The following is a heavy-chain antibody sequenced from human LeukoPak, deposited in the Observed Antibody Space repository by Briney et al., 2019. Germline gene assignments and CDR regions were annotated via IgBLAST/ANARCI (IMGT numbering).Heavy chain of an antibody. Sequence: SVKVSCKASGGTFISYAISWVRQAPGQGLEWMGGIIPIFGTANYAQKFQGRVTITADESTSAAYMELSSLRSEDTAVYYCAREWGRREGRIVVVPAAPLGPWGQGTLVTVSS. D-gene: IGHD2-2*01. CDR2: IIPIFGTA. CDR3: AREWGRREGRIVVVPAAPLGP. CDR1: GGTFISYA. J-gene: IGHJ5*02. V-gene: IGHV1-69*01.